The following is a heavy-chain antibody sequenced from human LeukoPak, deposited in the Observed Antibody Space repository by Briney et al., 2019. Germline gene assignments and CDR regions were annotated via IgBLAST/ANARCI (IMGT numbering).Heavy chain of an antibody. D-gene: IGHD2-2*01. Sequence: LSLTCAVYGGSFSGYYWSWIRQAHGQGLEDVSHISRSGSSLYYGDSVTGRFTISRDNAKNSLYLQMNSLRVEDTAVYYCAREVVVVPDYYYYGLDVWGQGTTVTVSS. CDR2: ISRSGSSL. J-gene: IGHJ6*02. CDR1: GGSFSGYY. CDR3: AREVVVVPDYYYYGLDV. V-gene: IGHV3-11*01.